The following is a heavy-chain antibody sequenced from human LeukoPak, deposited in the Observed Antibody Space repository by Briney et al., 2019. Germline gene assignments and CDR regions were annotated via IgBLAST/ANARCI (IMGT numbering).Heavy chain of an antibody. V-gene: IGHV1-69-2*01. Sequence: ATVKISCKASGYTFTDYYMHWVQQAPGKGLEWMGRVDPEDGETIYAEKFQGRVTITADTSTDTAYMELSSLRSEDTAVYYCAINGIVATSGVFDYWGQGNLVTVSS. J-gene: IGHJ4*02. CDR3: AINGIVATSGVFDY. D-gene: IGHD5-12*01. CDR2: VDPEDGET. CDR1: GYTFTDYY.